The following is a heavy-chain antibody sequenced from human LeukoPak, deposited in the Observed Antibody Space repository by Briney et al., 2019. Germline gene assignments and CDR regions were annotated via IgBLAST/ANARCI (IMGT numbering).Heavy chain of an antibody. CDR2: IYPGDSDT. CDR1: GYSFTTSW. Sequence: PGESLQISCKGSGYSFTTSWIGWVRQMPGKGREWMGSIYPGDSDTRYSPSFQGQVTISVDKSISTAYLQWSSLKASDTAMYYCATARFCSGGACYAEHWGQGTLVTVSS. J-gene: IGHJ4*02. D-gene: IGHD2-15*01. V-gene: IGHV5-51*01. CDR3: ATARFCSGGACYAEH.